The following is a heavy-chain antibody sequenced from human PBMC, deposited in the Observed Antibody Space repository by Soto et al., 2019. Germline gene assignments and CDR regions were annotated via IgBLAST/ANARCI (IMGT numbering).Heavy chain of an antibody. D-gene: IGHD3-16*01. V-gene: IGHV3-30*18. Sequence: GGSLRLSCAASGFIFIRFGMHWVRQAPGKGLEWVAVISYDGNKKYYTDSVKGRFTISRDNSKNTLFLQMNSLRAEDTAVYYCAKIHDPRAFYDHAMDVWGQGTTVTVSS. J-gene: IGHJ6*02. CDR2: ISYDGNKK. CDR1: GFIFIRFG. CDR3: AKIHDPRAFYDHAMDV.